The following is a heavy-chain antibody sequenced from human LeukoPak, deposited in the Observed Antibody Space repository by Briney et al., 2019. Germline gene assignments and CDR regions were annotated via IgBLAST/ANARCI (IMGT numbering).Heavy chain of an antibody. D-gene: IGHD2-2*01. CDR1: GGSISSSSYY. CDR2: IYYSGST. J-gene: IGHJ3*02. Sequence: SETLSLTCTVSGGSISSSSYYWGWIRQPPGKGLEWIGSIYYSGSTYYNPSLKSRVTISVDTSKIQFSLKLSSVTAADTAVYYCARPLGSSSDAFDIWGQGTMVTVSS. CDR3: ARPLGSSSDAFDI. V-gene: IGHV4-39*01.